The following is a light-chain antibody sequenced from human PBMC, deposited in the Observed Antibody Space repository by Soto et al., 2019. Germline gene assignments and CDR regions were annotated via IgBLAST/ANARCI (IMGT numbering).Light chain of an antibody. CDR1: QSINTL. CDR2: KAS. V-gene: IGKV1-5*03. Sequence: DIQMTQSPSALSASVGERVTITCRASQSINTLLAWYQHKPGKAPNLLIYKASNLESGVPSRFSGSGSGTEFTLTISSLQTDDFATYYGQQYKSHSRTFGQGTKVEVK. CDR3: QQYKSHSRT. J-gene: IGKJ1*01.